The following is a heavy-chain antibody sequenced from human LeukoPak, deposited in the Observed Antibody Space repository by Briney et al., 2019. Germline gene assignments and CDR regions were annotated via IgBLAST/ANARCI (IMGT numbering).Heavy chain of an antibody. CDR1: GGSISSSSAY. D-gene: IGHD6-19*01. J-gene: IGHJ4*02. V-gene: IGHV4-39*07. CDR3: ARGVGKGGQWLVLDSFDY. Sequence: SEALSLTCTVSGGSISSSSAYWGWIRQPPGKGLEWIGSIYYSKNTYYNPSLKSRATISVDTSKNQFSLKLSSVTAADTAVYYCARGVGKGGQWLVLDSFDYWGQGPWLPSPQ. CDR2: IYYSKNT.